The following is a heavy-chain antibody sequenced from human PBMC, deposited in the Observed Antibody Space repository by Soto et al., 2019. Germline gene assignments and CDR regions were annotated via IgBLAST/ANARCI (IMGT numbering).Heavy chain of an antibody. CDR3: ARGSTESYPGSRIFDF. CDR1: GLTFGSRA. Sequence: VQLLESGGDLKQPGGSLRLSCIASGLTFGSRAISWVRQAPGEGLQWVATITDNGGDAKYADSVRGRFVISRDNSKKTLYLQMTSLTAEDSAMYFCARGSTESYPGSRIFDFWGRGTLVTVSS. D-gene: IGHD3-10*01. CDR2: ITDNGGDA. V-gene: IGHV3-23*01. J-gene: IGHJ4*02.